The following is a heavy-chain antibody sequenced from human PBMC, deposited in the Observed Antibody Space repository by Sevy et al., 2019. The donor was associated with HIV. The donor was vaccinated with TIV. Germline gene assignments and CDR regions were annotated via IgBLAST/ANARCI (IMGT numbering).Heavy chain of an antibody. CDR2: ISSTTSFI. Sequence: GGYLRLSCATSGFTFTTYNINWVRQAPGKGLEWVSSISSTTSFIYYADSVKGRFTLSRDTTTKSLYLQMDSLRAEDTAVYYCARDRRGTLNYRGGGYGMDVWGQGTTVTVSS. CDR1: GFTFTTYN. CDR3: ARDRRGTLNYRGGGYGMDV. V-gene: IGHV3-21*01. J-gene: IGHJ6*02. D-gene: IGHD2-15*01.